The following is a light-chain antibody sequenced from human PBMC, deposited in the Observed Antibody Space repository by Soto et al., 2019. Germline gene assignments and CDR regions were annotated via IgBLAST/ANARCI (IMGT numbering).Light chain of an antibody. CDR3: QKYNSAART. Sequence: DIQMSESPSSLSASVGDSVNITCRAGQGIANYLAWYQHRPGKVPNLLIYAASTLQSGVPSRCSGCVSGTDFTLTISSLQPEDVATYYCQKYNSAARTFGQETKVDIK. V-gene: IGKV1-27*01. CDR1: QGIANY. CDR2: AAS. J-gene: IGKJ1*01.